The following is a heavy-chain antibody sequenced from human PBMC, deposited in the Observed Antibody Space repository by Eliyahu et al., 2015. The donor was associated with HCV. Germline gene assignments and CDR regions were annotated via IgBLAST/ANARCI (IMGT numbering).Heavy chain of an antibody. D-gene: IGHD6-13*01. Sequence: VLLVESGGDLVQPGGSLRLSCAASGFTVSSXYMSWVRQXPGKGLEWVSGIYSGGSXYYADSVKGRFTVSRDNSKNTLFLQMDSLRAEDTAVYYCAREGGYSISWYKQTGDAFDIWGQGTKVTVSS. V-gene: IGHV3-53*01. J-gene: IGHJ3*02. CDR2: IYSGGSX. CDR3: AREGGYSISWYKQTGDAFDI. CDR1: GFTVSSXY.